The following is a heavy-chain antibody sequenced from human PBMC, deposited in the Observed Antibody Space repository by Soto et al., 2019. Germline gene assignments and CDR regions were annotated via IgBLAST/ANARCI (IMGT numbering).Heavy chain of an antibody. CDR3: VNYNSGWKY. Sequence: SETLSLTCAVYGGSFSGYYWTWIRQPPGTGLGWIGEINHSGSTNYNPSLKSRVTISVDTSKNQFSLRLSSVTAADTAVYYCVNYNSGWKYWGQGTVVTVSS. J-gene: IGHJ4*02. CDR1: GGSFSGYY. D-gene: IGHD5-12*01. CDR2: INHSGST. V-gene: IGHV4-34*01.